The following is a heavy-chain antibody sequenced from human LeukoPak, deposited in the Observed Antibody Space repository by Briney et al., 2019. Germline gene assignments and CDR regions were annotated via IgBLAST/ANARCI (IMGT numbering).Heavy chain of an antibody. CDR1: GFTFTTYG. CDR2: IGGSGTRT. CDR3: AKDSHWILFDD. V-gene: IGHV3-23*01. Sequence: GGSLRLSCSASGFTFTTYGMNWVRQAPGKGLGWVSGIGGSGTRTYYADSVKGRFTISRDNSKNTLYLQMNSLRDEDTAVYYCAKDSHWILFDDWGQGTLVTVSS. D-gene: IGHD2-2*03. J-gene: IGHJ4*02.